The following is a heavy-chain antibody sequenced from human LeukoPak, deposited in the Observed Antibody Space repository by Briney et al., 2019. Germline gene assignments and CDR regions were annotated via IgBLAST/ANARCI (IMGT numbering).Heavy chain of an antibody. J-gene: IGHJ6*02. CDR3: AKTYPGLGYSSSWEPFRYYGMDV. CDR2: INSSTSTI. V-gene: IGHV3-48*04. CDR1: GFSFGSEA. D-gene: IGHD6-13*01. Sequence: PGGSLRLSCAVSGFSFGSEAMSWVRQAPGKGLEWVSYINSSTSTIYYADSVKGRLTISRDNAKNSLYLQMNSLRAEDTAVYYCAKTYPGLGYSSSWEPFRYYGMDVWGQGTTVTVSS.